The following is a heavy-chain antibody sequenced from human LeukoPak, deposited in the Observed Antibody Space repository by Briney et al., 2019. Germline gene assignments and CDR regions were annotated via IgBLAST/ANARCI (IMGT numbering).Heavy chain of an antibody. CDR3: ARGAHGGSYFDY. V-gene: IGHV4-34*01. J-gene: IGHJ4*02. Sequence: PSETLSLTCAVSGGSISSGGYYWSWIRQPPGTGLEWIGEINHSGSTNYNPSLKSRVTISVDTSKNQFSLKLSSVTAADTAVYYCARGAHGGSYFDYWGQGTLVTVSS. CDR1: GGSISSGGYY. D-gene: IGHD2-15*01. CDR2: INHSGST.